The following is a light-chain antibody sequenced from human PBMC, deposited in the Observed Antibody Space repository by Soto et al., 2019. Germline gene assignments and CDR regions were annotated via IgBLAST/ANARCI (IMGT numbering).Light chain of an antibody. CDR1: SSDVGGYNY. CDR3: SSYTSSSTLEV. CDR2: EVS. V-gene: IGLV2-14*01. J-gene: IGLJ1*01. Sequence: QSALTQPASVSGSPGQSITISCTGTSSDVGGYNYVSWYQQHPGKAPKLMIYEVSNRPSGVSNRFSGSKSGNTASLTISGLPAEDDADYYCSSYTSSSTLEVFGTGTKLTVL.